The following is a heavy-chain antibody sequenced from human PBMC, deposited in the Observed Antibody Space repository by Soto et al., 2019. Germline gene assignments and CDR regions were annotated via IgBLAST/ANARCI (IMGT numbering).Heavy chain of an antibody. D-gene: IGHD3-10*01. CDR3: TRGIYGTYYYYYYYMDV. J-gene: IGHJ6*03. V-gene: IGHV3-15*07. CDR1: GFTFSNAW. CDR2: VKSKTDGGTT. Sequence: GGSLRLSCAASGFTFSNAWINWVRQAPGKGLEWVGRVKSKTDGGTTDYAAPVKGRFTISRDDSKNTLYLQMNSLKTEDTAVYYCTRGIYGTYYYYYYYMDVWGKGTTVTVSS.